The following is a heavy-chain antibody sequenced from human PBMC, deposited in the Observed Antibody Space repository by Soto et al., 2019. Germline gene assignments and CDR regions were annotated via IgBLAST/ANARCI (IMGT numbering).Heavy chain of an antibody. J-gene: IGHJ6*02. CDR1: GFTFSSYD. CDR2: IGTAGDT. D-gene: IGHD2-15*01. V-gene: IGHV3-13*01. Sequence: GGSLRLSCAASGFTFSSYDMHWVRQATGKGLEWVSAIGTAGDTYYPGSVKGRFTISRENAENSLYLQMNSLRAEDTAVYYCARAVETLGYCSGGSCPGPYYYGMDVWGQGTTVTVSS. CDR3: ARAVETLGYCSGGSCPGPYYYGMDV.